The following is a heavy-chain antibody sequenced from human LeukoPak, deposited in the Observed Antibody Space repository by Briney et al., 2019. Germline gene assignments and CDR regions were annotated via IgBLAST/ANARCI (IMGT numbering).Heavy chain of an antibody. CDR2: INAGGGAT. CDR3: AKRTGLDGFDI. Sequence: PGGSLRLSCAASGFTFSSYAMSWVRQARGKGLEWVSAINAGGGATWYADSVKGRSTASRDNSKNTLFLQMNSLRAEDTAVYYCAKRTGLDGFDIWGQGTMVTVS. V-gene: IGHV3-23*01. J-gene: IGHJ3*02. CDR1: GFTFSSYA.